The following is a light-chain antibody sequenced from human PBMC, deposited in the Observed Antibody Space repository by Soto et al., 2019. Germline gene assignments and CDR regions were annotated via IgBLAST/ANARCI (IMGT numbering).Light chain of an antibody. V-gene: IGKV3-20*01. J-gene: IGKJ3*01. CDR2: AAS. CDR3: HHYSRSPIFT. CDR1: QTVANNY. Sequence: EVVLTQSPGTLSLSPGESATLSCRASQTVANNYLAWYQQRPGQAPRLLIYAASSRAAGIPDRFSGSGSGTDFTLTISRLEPEDVGVFYCHHYSRSPIFTFGPGTTVDMK.